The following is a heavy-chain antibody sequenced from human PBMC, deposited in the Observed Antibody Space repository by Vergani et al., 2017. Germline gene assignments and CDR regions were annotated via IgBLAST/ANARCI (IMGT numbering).Heavy chain of an antibody. CDR1: GFTFSTYA. V-gene: IGHV3-23*01. CDR3: ARAYGRYDWFDY. J-gene: IGHJ4*01. D-gene: IGHD1-20*01. CDR2: IDNSGRSI. Sequence: EVHLLESGGGLRQPGGSLKLSCAASGFTFSTYAMSWVRQVPGKGLEWVATIDNSGRSIYYTDSVKGRFTISRDNSNSTLFLQMNSLRVDDTAVYYCARAYGRYDWFDYWGQRTLVTVSS.